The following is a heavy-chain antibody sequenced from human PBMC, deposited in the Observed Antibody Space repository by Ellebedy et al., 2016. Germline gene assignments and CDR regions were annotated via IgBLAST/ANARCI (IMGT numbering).Heavy chain of an antibody. CDR2: ISGSGGST. Sequence: GGSLRLSCAASGFTFSSYAMSWVRQAPGKGLEWVSAISGSGGSTYYADSVKGRFTISRDNSKNTLYLQMNSLRAEDTAVYYCARDLRASWLSTLDYYYYGMDVWGQGTTVTVSS. J-gene: IGHJ6*02. CDR1: GFTFSSYA. D-gene: IGHD3-22*01. CDR3: ARDLRASWLSTLDYYYYGMDV. V-gene: IGHV3-23*01.